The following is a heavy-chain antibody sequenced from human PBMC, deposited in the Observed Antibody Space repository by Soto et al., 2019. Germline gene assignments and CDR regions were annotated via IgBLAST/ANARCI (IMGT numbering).Heavy chain of an antibody. D-gene: IGHD3-3*01. J-gene: IGHJ4*02. CDR3: ARGGQDFWSGPFDY. CDR2: IDTSGST. V-gene: IGHV4-4*07. CDR1: GGSISNYY. Sequence: SETLSLTCTVSGGSISNYYCNWIRQPAGKGLEWIGRIDTSGSTNYNPSLKSRVTMSVDTSKQEFSLKLSSVTAADTALYYCARGGQDFWSGPFDYWGRGTLVTVSS.